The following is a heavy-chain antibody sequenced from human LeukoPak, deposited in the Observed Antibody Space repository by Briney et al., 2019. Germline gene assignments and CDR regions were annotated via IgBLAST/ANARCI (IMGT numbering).Heavy chain of an antibody. D-gene: IGHD2-8*01. V-gene: IGHV3-7*01. CDR2: IKQDGSEK. CDR1: GFTFSSYW. CDR3: ARSMRYRMLFPGGIEL. J-gene: IGHJ4*02. Sequence: AGGSLRLSCAAPGFTFSSYWISWVRQAPGKGLEWVANIKQDGSEKYSVDSVKGRFTISRDNAKNSLYLQMNRLRAEDTAVYYCARSMRYRMLFPGGIELGGQGTLVTVSS.